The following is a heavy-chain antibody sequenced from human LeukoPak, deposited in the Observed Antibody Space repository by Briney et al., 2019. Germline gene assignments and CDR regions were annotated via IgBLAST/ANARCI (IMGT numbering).Heavy chain of an antibody. D-gene: IGHD2-15*01. CDR3: TRGQANCSGGSCYSAYYFDY. V-gene: IGHV4-34*01. Sequence: SETLSLTCAVYGGSFSGYYWSWIRPPPGKGLEWIGEINHSGRTNYHPSLKRRVTISVDTSKNQFSLKLSSVTAADTAVYYWTRGQANCSGGSCYSAYYFDYWGQGTLVTVSS. CDR2: INHSGRT. CDR1: GGSFSGYY. J-gene: IGHJ4*02.